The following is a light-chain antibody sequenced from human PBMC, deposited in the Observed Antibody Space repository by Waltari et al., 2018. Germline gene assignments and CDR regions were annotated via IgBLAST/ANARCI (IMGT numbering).Light chain of an antibody. CDR2: EVT. CDR3: CSYAGLVIYV. V-gene: IGLV2-23*02. Sequence: QSGLTQPASVSGSPGQSITISCTGTSSDVGKYNLASWYQQYPGKAPKLMVYEVTKRTSGVSDRFSGSKSGNTASLTIYGLQSEDEADYYCCSYAGLVIYVFGTGTKVTVL. J-gene: IGLJ1*01. CDR1: SSDVGKYNL.